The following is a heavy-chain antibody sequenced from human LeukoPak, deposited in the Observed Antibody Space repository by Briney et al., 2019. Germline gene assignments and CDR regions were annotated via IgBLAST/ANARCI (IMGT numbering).Heavy chain of an antibody. CDR2: ISSSSSYI. V-gene: IGHV3-21*04. CDR1: GFTFSSYS. D-gene: IGHD5-12*01. CDR3: AKARGYRLRGDAFDI. Sequence: GGSLRLSCAASGFTFSSYSMNWVRQAPGKGLEWVSSISSSSSYIYYADSVKGRFTISRDNAKNSLYLQMNSLRAEDMALYYCAKARGYRLRGDAFDIWGQGTMVTVSS. J-gene: IGHJ3*02.